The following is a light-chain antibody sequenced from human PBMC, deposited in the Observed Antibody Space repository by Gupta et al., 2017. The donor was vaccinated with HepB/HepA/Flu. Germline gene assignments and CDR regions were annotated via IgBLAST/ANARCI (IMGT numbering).Light chain of an antibody. CDR3: QQRSTWPPFT. CDR2: SAS. V-gene: IGKV3-11*01. J-gene: IGKJ3*01. CDR1: ENIGFN. Sequence: EVVLAQSPVTLSLSPGERATLSCRATENIGFNLAWYQQKPGQAPRLLIYSASKRPTDIAPRFSGSGSGTDFTLTISSLEPEDFAVYYCQQRSTWPPFTFGPGTKV.